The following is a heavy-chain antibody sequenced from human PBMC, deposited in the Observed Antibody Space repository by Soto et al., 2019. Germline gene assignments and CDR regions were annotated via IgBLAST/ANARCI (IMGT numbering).Heavy chain of an antibody. CDR3: ARVFPDGWVEPGVVRGYLDT. J-gene: IGHJ4*02. Sequence: QVQLVQSGAEVKEPGSAVKVSCKAPADSFSSYGISWVRQAPGQGLEWMGGMIPIFGTTNHAEKFQGRVTITADESTNTAYMELSSLRSEDTALYYCARVFPDGWVEPGVVRGYLDTWGRGTLVTVSS. CDR2: MIPIFGTT. D-gene: IGHD3-3*01. CDR1: ADSFSSYG. V-gene: IGHV1-69*01.